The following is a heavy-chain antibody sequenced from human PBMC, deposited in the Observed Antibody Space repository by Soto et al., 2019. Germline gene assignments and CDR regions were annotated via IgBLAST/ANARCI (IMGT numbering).Heavy chain of an antibody. J-gene: IGHJ5*02. D-gene: IGHD1-26*01. CDR1: GYTFTSYG. CDR2: ISAYNGNT. Sequence: QVQLVQSGAEVKKPGASVKVSCKASGYTFTSYGISWVRQAPGQGLEWMGRISAYNGNTNYAQKLQGRVTMTTDTPTSTAYLELRSLRSADTAVYYCARVVGALGHWFDPWGQGTVVTVSS. V-gene: IGHV1-18*01. CDR3: ARVVGALGHWFDP.